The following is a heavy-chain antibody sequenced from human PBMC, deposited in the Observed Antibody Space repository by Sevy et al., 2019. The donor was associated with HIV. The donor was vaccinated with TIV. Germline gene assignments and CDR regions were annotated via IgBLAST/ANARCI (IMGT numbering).Heavy chain of an antibody. CDR3: ASYEGGHYYDSSGPYYYYGMDV. D-gene: IGHD3-22*01. V-gene: IGHV1-24*01. CDR2: FDPEDGET. CDR1: GYTLTELS. J-gene: IGHJ6*02. Sequence: ASVKVSCKVSGYTLTELSMHWVRQAPRKGLEWMGGFDPEDGETIYAQKFQGRVTMTEDTSTDTAYMELSSLRSEDTAVYYCASYEGGHYYDSSGPYYYYGMDVWGQGTTVTVSS.